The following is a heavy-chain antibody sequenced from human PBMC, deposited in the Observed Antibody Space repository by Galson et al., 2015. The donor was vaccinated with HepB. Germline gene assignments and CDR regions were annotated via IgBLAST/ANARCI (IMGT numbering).Heavy chain of an antibody. CDR1: GYTFTSYD. Sequence: SVKVSCKASGYTFTSYDINWVRQATGQGLEWMGWMNPNSGNTGYAQKFQGRVTMTRNNSISTAYMELGSLRSEDTAVYYCARPVGATLFDYWGQGTLVAVSS. CDR3: ARPVGATLFDY. D-gene: IGHD1-26*01. CDR2: MNPNSGNT. V-gene: IGHV1-8*01. J-gene: IGHJ4*02.